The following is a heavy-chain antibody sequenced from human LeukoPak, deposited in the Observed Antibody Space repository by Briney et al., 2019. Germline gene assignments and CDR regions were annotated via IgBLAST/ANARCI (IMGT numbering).Heavy chain of an antibody. D-gene: IGHD7-27*01. J-gene: IGHJ4*02. V-gene: IGHV4-34*01. CDR2: INHSGST. CDR1: GGSLSGYY. Sequence: SETLSLTCAVYGGSLSGYYWSWIRQPPGKGLEWIGEINHSGSTNYNPSLKSRVTISVDTSKNQFSLKLSSVTAADTAVYYCATNRTGDFDYWGQGTLVTVSS. CDR3: ATNRTGDFDY.